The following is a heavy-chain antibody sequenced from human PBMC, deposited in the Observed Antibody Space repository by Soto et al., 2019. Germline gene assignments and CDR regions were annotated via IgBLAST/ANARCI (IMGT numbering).Heavy chain of an antibody. J-gene: IGHJ5*02. CDR3: ARVPRYIFDVVLVPAVMFDDWFDP. CDR2: INTGDGKT. D-gene: IGHD2-2*01. Sequence: QVQLVQSGAQVKKPGASVKISCKASGYIFMNYALHWVRQASGQGFEWMGWINTGDGKTKYSQKFQGRLTLTRDTSASTAYMELSSLRSEDTAVYYCARVPRYIFDVVLVPAVMFDDWFDPWGQGTLVTVSS. CDR1: GYIFMNYA. V-gene: IGHV1-3*04.